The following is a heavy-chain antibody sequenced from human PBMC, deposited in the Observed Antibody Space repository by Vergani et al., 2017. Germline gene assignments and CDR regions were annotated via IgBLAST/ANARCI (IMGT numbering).Heavy chain of an antibody. CDR2: VSGSSATP. Sequence: EVQLLESGGGLVQPGGSLRLSCEASGITFWKFGMHWVRQGPGKGLEWVSSVSGSSATPYYADSVKGRFIISRDNSKNTLHLQMNSLRADDTAVYYCTKGSRGYTGYFFDYWGQGTLATVSS. D-gene: IGHD5-12*01. CDR3: TKGSRGYTGYFFDY. V-gene: IGHV3-23*01. J-gene: IGHJ4*02. CDR1: GITFWKFG.